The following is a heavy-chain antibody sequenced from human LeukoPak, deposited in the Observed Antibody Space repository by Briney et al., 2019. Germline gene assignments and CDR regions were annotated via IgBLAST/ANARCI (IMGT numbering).Heavy chain of an antibody. D-gene: IGHD2-2*01. CDR2: MNPNSGNT. CDR1: GYTFTSYD. CDR3: AREYCSSTSCYSYYYYGMDV. V-gene: IGHV1-8*01. Sequence: ASVKVSCKASGYTFTSYDINWVRQATGQGLEWMGWMNPNSGNTGYAQKFQGRVTMTRNTSISTAYMELSSLRPEDTAVYYCAREYCSSTSCYSYYYYGMDVWGQGTTVTVSS. J-gene: IGHJ6*02.